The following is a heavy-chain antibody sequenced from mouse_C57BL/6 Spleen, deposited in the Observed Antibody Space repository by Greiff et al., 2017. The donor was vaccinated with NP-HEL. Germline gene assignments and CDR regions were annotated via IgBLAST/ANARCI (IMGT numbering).Heavy chain of an antibody. CDR2: IWSGGGT. J-gene: IGHJ4*01. Sequence: VQLQQSGPGLVQPAQTLTITCTASGFTFTDYGVHWVRQSPGKGLEWLGEIWSGGGTDYNDALISRQGICKVNTKTQVFFKKNRMQAVDAAVYYFSVSTVVTAGAFDYWGQGTSVTVSS. CDR3: SVSTVVTAGAFDY. V-gene: IGHV2-2*01. CDR1: GFTFTDYG. D-gene: IGHD2-2*01.